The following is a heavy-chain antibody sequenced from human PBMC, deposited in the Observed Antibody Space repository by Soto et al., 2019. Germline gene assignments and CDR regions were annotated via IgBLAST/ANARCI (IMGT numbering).Heavy chain of an antibody. CDR1: GGTFSSYA. Sequence: ASVKVSCKASGGTFSSYAISWVRQAPGQGLEWMGGIIPILGIANYAQKFQGRVTITADKSTSTAYMELSSLRAEDTAVYYCAKAQYNWNYFDYWGQGTLVTVSS. CDR3: AKAQYNWNYFDY. J-gene: IGHJ4*02. CDR2: IIPILGIA. D-gene: IGHD1-20*01. V-gene: IGHV1-69*10.